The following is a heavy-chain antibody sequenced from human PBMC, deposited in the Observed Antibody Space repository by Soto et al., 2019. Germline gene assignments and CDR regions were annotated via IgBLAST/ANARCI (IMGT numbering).Heavy chain of an antibody. J-gene: IGHJ6*02. D-gene: IGHD3-3*01. CDR3: ARAPEGERSGNYGMTV. CDR2: IKNDGSGT. CDR1: GFSLSNYW. Sequence: EVQLVESGGGVVEPGGSLRLSCSASGFSLSNYWIHWVRHLPGKGLVWVSRIKNDGSGTSYAESVIGRFTISRDNAKNSLYPQMNSLRVDDPAVYYCARAPEGERSGNYGMTVWGQGTTVIVSS. V-gene: IGHV3-74*01.